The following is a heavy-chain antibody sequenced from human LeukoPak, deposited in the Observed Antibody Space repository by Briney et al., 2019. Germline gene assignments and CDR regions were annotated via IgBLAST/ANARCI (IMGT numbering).Heavy chain of an antibody. J-gene: IGHJ6*02. Sequence: GASVKVSCNASGYTFTSYAMNWVRQAPGQGLEWMGWINTNTGNPTYAQGFTGRFVFSLDTSVSTAYLQISSLKAEDTAVYYCARDPGWRYYDFWSGYSPRVSEFWGQGTTVTVSS. CDR1: GYTFTSYA. CDR2: INTNTGNP. D-gene: IGHD3-3*01. V-gene: IGHV7-4-1*02. CDR3: ARDPGWRYYDFWSGYSPRVSEF.